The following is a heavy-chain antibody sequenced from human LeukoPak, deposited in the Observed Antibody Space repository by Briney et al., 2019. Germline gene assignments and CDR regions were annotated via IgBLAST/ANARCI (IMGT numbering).Heavy chain of an antibody. J-gene: IGHJ3*02. D-gene: IGHD6-6*01. Sequence: GASVKVSCKASGYTFTSYYMHWVRQAPGQGLEWMGIINPSGGSTSYAQKFQGRVTMTRDMSTSTVYMELSSLRSEDTAVYYCARDRRSSADAFDIWGQGTMVTVS. CDR1: GYTFTSYY. CDR3: ARDRRSSADAFDI. V-gene: IGHV1-46*01. CDR2: INPSGGST.